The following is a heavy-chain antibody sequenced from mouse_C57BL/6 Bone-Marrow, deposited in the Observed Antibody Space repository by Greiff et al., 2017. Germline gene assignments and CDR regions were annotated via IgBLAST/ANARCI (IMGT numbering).Heavy chain of an antibody. CDR3: TTLNDCDWYFDV. Sequence: VQLKQSGAELVRPGASVKLSCTASGFNIKDDYMHWVKQRPEQGLEWIGWIDPENGDTEYASKFQGKATITADTSSNTAYLQLSSLTSEDTAVYYCTTLNDCDWYFDVWGTGTTVTVSS. CDR2: IDPENGDT. V-gene: IGHV14-4*01. CDR1: GFNIKDDY. D-gene: IGHD2-4*01. J-gene: IGHJ1*03.